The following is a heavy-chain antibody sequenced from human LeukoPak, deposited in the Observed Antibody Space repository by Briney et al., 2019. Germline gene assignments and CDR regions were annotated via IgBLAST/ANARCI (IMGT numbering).Heavy chain of an antibody. Sequence: ASVKVSCKASGYTFTDYFMNWVRQAPGQGLEWMGWINPKSGGTVYAQKFQGRVTMTRYTSSITAYMELSRLRFDDTVVYYCARGPRITIFGVVMANDAFDIWGQGTMVTVSS. V-gene: IGHV1-2*02. J-gene: IGHJ3*02. CDR1: GYTFTDYF. CDR3: ARGPRITIFGVVMANDAFDI. D-gene: IGHD3-3*01. CDR2: INPKSGGT.